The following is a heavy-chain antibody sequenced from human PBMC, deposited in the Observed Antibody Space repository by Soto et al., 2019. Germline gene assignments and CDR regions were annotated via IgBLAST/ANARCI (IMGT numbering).Heavy chain of an antibody. CDR1: GGTFSSYA. J-gene: IGHJ6*02. V-gene: IGHV1-69*12. CDR2: IIPIFGTA. Sequence: QVQLVQSGAEVKKPGSSVKVSCKASGGTFSSYAISWVRQAPGQGLEWMGGIIPIFGTANYAQKFQGRVTXXAXEXXSTAYMELSSLRSEDTAVYYCARVPMLWSYYGMDVWGQGTTVTVSS. CDR3: ARVPMLWSYYGMDV. D-gene: IGHD2-8*01.